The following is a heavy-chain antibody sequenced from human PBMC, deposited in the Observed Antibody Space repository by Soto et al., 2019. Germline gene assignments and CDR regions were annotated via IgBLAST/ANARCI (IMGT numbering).Heavy chain of an antibody. CDR1: GYSFTSYW. J-gene: IGHJ6*02. CDR2: IDPSDSYT. CDR3: ARQGGGRYCSGGSCYYYYGMDV. Sequence: PGESLKISCKGSGYSFTSYWISWVRQMPGKGLEWMGRIDPSDSYTNYSPSFQGHVTISADKSISTAYLQWSSLKASDTAMYYCARQGGGRYCSGGSCYYYYGMDVWGQGTTVTSP. V-gene: IGHV5-10-1*01. D-gene: IGHD2-15*01.